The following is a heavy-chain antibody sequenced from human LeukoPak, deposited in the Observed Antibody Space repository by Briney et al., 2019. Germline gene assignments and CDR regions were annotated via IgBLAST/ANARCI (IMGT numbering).Heavy chain of an antibody. CDR3: ARVRYYYDSSGEPAFDI. D-gene: IGHD3-22*01. CDR1: GYTFTSYG. Sequence: ASVKVSCKASGYTFTSYGISWVRQAPGQGLEWMGWTSAYNGNTNYAQKLQGRVTMTTDTSTSTAYMELRSLRSDDTAVYYCARVRYYYDSSGEPAFDIWGQGTMVTVSS. J-gene: IGHJ3*02. CDR2: TSAYNGNT. V-gene: IGHV1-18*01.